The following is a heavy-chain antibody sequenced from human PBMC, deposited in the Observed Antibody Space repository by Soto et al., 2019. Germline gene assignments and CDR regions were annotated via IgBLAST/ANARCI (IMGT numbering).Heavy chain of an antibody. V-gene: IGHV3-48*01. J-gene: IGHJ6*03. CDR3: ARAITGFYYYYYMDV. CDR1: GFTFSSYS. Sequence: GGSLRLSCAASGFTFSSYSMNWVRQAPGKGLEWVSYISSSSSTIYYADSVKGQFTISRDNAKNSLYLQMNSLRAEDTAVYYCARAITGFYYYYYMDVWGKGTTVTVSS. CDR2: ISSSSSTI. D-gene: IGHD1-20*01.